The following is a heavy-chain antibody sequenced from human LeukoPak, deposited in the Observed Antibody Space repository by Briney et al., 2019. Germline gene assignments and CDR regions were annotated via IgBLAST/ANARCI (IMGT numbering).Heavy chain of an antibody. D-gene: IGHD3-22*01. CDR2: ISSSGSTI. CDR1: GFTFSDYY. Sequence: PGGSLRLSCAASGFTFSDYYMSWIRQAPGKGLEWVSYISSSGSTIYYADSVKGRFTISRDNAKNSLYLQMNSLRAEDTAVYYCAKLSSYYYDSSGYFVDYWGQGTLVTVSS. J-gene: IGHJ4*02. CDR3: AKLSSYYYDSSGYFVDY. V-gene: IGHV3-11*01.